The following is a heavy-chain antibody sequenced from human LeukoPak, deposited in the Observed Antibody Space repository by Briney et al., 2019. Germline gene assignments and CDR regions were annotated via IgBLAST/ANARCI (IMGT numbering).Heavy chain of an antibody. CDR2: IKQDGSEK. CDR1: GFDFRSYW. J-gene: IGHJ4*02. Sequence: SGGSLRLSCAVSGFDFRSYWMSWVRQAPGKGLEWVANIKQDGSEKYYVDSVKGRFTISRDFAKNSLDLEMHSLRAEDTAVYYCARHDDYWSGYTNAAGYWGQGTMVIVSS. CDR3: ARHDDYWSGYTNAAGY. V-gene: IGHV3-7*01. D-gene: IGHD3-3*01.